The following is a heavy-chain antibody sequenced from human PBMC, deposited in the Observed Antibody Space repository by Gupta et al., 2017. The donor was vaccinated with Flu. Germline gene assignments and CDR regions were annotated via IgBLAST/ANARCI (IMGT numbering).Heavy chain of an antibody. CDR3: AKERGYANNYFHY. V-gene: IGHV3-11*01. D-gene: IGHD5-12*01. Sequence: VELVESGGGLVKAGGSLRLSCVVSGFTFDDYVISWIRQAPGKGLEWISYISGNSIATGYSDSVKGRFITSRDSAKKSVFLQMTNLRAEDTAVYYCAKERGYANNYFHYWGQGTLVTVSS. J-gene: IGHJ4*02. CDR1: GFTFDDYV. CDR2: ISGNSIAT.